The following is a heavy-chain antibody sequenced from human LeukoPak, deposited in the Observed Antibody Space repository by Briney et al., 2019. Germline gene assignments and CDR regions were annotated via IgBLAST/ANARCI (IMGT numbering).Heavy chain of an antibody. V-gene: IGHV1-2*02. CDR1: GYTFTGYY. D-gene: IGHD1-1*01. J-gene: IGHJ5*01. CDR2: INPNSGGT. Sequence: ASVKVSCKASGYTFTGYYMHWVRQTPGQGLEWMGWINPNSGGTNYAQKFQGRVTMTRDTSITTAYMEVSRLRSDDTAVYYSARVRAYNWNDGGWFDPWGQGTQVTVSS. CDR3: ARVRAYNWNDGGWFDP.